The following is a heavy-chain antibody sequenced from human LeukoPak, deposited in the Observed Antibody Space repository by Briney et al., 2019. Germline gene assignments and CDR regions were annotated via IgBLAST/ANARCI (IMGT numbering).Heavy chain of an antibody. J-gene: IGHJ4*02. CDR3: AKGGEYFDWLAHFDY. V-gene: IGHV3-53*05. D-gene: IGHD3-9*01. CDR2: IYSAGST. CDR1: GFTVSSNS. Sequence: PGGSLRLSCTVSGFTVSSNSMSWVRQAPGKGLEWVSFIYSAGSTHYSDSVKGRFTISRDNSKNTLYLQMNSLRAEDTAVYYCAKGGEYFDWLAHFDYWGQGTLVTVSS.